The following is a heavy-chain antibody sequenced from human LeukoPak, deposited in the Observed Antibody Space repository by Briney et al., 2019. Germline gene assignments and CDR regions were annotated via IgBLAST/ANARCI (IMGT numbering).Heavy chain of an antibody. Sequence: GGSLRLSCAASGFTFSTHRMHWVRQAPGKGLEWVSSISVTSTYIHYADSVRGRFTISRDNAKNSLYLQMNSLRAEDTAVYYCARDRGFIGVFYNGIDVWGQGTTVTVSS. V-gene: IGHV3-21*01. CDR2: ISVTSTYI. CDR1: GFTFSTHR. J-gene: IGHJ6*02. CDR3: ARDRGFIGVFYNGIDV. D-gene: IGHD3-10*01.